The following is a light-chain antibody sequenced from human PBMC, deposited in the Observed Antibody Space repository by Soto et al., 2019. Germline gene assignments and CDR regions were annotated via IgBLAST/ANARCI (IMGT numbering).Light chain of an antibody. J-gene: IGLJ2*01. Sequence: SYELTQPPSVSVSPGQTASITCSGEKLGDKYTCWYQQKSGQSPVLVMFQNDKRPSGIPGRFSGSNSGNTATLTISGTQAVDEADYYCQAWDDSTAVFGGGTKLTVL. CDR1: KLGDKY. CDR2: QND. CDR3: QAWDDSTAV. V-gene: IGLV3-1*01.